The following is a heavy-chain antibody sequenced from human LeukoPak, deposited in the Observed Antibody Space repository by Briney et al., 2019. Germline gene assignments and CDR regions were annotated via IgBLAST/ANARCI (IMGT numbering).Heavy chain of an antibody. Sequence: PGGSLRLSCVASGFTFSNYYMNWVRQAPGKGLEWVANIKQDGSDKAYVDSVKGRFTISRDNAKNSLSLQMNSLRAEDTAIYYCARDDSPTLTGPAYYDAFDIWGQGIMVTVSS. CDR2: IKQDGSDK. CDR3: ARDDSPTLTGPAYYDAFDI. V-gene: IGHV3-7*01. J-gene: IGHJ3*02. CDR1: GFTFSNYY. D-gene: IGHD4-11*01.